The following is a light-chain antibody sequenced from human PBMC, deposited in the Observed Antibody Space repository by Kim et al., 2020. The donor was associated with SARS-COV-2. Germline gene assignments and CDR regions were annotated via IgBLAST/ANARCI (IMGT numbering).Light chain of an antibody. CDR1: QSVSSK. J-gene: IGKJ1*01. CDR2: GAS. V-gene: IGKV3-15*01. Sequence: ETVMTQSPATLFVSPGERATLSCRASQSVSSKVAWYQQKPGQAPRLLIYGASTRATGIPARFTGSGSGTEFTLTISSLQSEDFGVYYCQKYKIWRTFGQGTKVDIK. CDR3: QKYKIWRT.